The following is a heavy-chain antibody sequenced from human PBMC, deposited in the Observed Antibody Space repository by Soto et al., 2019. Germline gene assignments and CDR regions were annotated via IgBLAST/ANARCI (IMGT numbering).Heavy chain of an antibody. V-gene: IGHV1-58*01. J-gene: IGHJ4*02. Sequence: QMQLVQSGPEVKKPGTSVKVSCKASGFTFTSSAVQRVRQASGQRLEWIGWIVVGSGNTNYAQKFQERVTITRDMSASTAYMELSSLRSEDTAVYYCAADYCTAAGTSYFDSWGQGTLVTVSS. CDR3: AADYCTAAGTSYFDS. CDR1: GFTFTSSA. D-gene: IGHD6-13*01. CDR2: IVVGSGNT.